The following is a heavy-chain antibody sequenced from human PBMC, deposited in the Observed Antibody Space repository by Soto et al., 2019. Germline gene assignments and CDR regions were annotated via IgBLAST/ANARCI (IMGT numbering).Heavy chain of an antibody. CDR2: IWYDGSNK. J-gene: IGHJ4*02. D-gene: IGHD6-6*01. Sequence: QVQLVESGGGVVQPGRSLRLSCAASGFTFSSYGMHWVRQAPGKGLEWVAVIWYDGSNKYYADSVKGRFTISRDNSKNTLYLQMNSLRAEDTAVYYCARGKIAARPLYGYWGQGTLVTXSS. CDR3: ARGKIAARPLYGY. V-gene: IGHV3-33*01. CDR1: GFTFSSYG.